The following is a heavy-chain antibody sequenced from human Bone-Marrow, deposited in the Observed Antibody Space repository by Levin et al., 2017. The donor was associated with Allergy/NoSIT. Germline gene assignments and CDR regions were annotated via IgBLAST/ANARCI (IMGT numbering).Heavy chain of an antibody. CDR3: ARGDLSLAAAGLYYFDY. Sequence: GESLKISCAASGFTFSSYSMNWVRQAPGKGLEWVSSISSSSSYIYYADSVKGRFTISRDNAKNSLYLQMNSLRAEDTAVYYCARGDLSLAAAGLYYFDYWGQGTLVTVSS. V-gene: IGHV3-21*01. CDR1: GFTFSSYS. J-gene: IGHJ4*02. D-gene: IGHD6-13*01. CDR2: ISSSSSYI.